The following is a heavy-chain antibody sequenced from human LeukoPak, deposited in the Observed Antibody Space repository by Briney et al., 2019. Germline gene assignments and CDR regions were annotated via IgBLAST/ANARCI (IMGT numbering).Heavy chain of an antibody. V-gene: IGHV4-59*01. CDR3: ARVRRYSSRPDAFDI. CDR2: IDYSGST. Sequence: LETLSLTCTVSGGSISTYYWSWIRQPPGKGLEWIGYIDYSGSTNYNPSLKSRVTMSVDTSKNRFSLKLSSVTAADTALFYCARVRRYSSRPDAFDIWGQGTMVTVSS. J-gene: IGHJ3*02. CDR1: GGSISTYY. D-gene: IGHD6-13*01.